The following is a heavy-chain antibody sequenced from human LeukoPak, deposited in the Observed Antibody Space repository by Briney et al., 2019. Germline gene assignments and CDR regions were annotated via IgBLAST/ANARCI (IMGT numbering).Heavy chain of an antibody. CDR3: ARDPAGTATNWFDP. Sequence: PGRSLRLSCAASGFTFNNYVMHWVRQAPGKGLEWVAVKSYTGDIKTYADSVKGRFTISRDNSKNTLYLQMNSLRPEDTAVYYCARDPAGTATNWFDPWGQGTLVTVSS. J-gene: IGHJ5*02. CDR1: GFTFNNYV. D-gene: IGHD2-21*02. CDR2: KSYTGDIK. V-gene: IGHV3-30*03.